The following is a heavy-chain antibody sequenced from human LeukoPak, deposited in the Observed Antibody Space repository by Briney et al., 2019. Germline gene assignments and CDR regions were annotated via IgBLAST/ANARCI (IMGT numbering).Heavy chain of an antibody. J-gene: IGHJ4*02. Sequence: SETLSLTCTVSGGSISSRSYYWGWIRQPPGKGLEWIGSIYYSGTTYYNPSLKSRVTISVDTSNNHFSLKLSSVTAADTAVYYCASTYRSSPYYFDYWGQGTLVTVSS. CDR3: ASTYRSSPYYFDY. CDR1: GGSISSRSYY. CDR2: IYYSGTT. D-gene: IGHD6-13*01. V-gene: IGHV4-39*02.